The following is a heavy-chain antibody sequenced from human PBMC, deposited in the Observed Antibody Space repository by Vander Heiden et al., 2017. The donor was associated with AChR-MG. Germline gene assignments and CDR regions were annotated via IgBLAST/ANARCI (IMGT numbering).Heavy chain of an antibody. CDR1: GFTYRSYA. CDR3: ARGGPTSYSSSDY. D-gene: IGHD6-6*01. CDR2: ISYDGSNK. Sequence: QVQLVESGGGVVPPGRSLRLPCAASGFTYRSYAMHWVRQAPGKGLEWVAVISYDGSNKYYADSVKGRFTISRDNSKNTLYLQMNSLRAEDTAVYYCARGGPTSYSSSDYWGQGTLVTVSS. J-gene: IGHJ4*02. V-gene: IGHV3-30-3*01.